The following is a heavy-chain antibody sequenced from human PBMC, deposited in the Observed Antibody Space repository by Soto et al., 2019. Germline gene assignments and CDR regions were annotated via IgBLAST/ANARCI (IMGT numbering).Heavy chain of an antibody. J-gene: IGHJ5*02. CDR1: GGSISSDAYY. CDR2: IFYSGSA. Sequence: QVQLQESGPGLVKPSQTLSLTCTVSGGSISSDAYYWSWIRQRPGKGLEWIGYIFYSGSAYYNPSLKSRVTLSVDTSKNQFSLRLSSVTAADTAVYYCARGGGGDLNWFDPWGQGTLVTVSS. D-gene: IGHD2-21*02. CDR3: ARGGGGDLNWFDP. V-gene: IGHV4-31*03.